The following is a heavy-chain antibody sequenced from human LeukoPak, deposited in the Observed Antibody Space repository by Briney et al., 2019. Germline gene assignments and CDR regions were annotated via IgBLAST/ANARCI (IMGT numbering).Heavy chain of an antibody. D-gene: IGHD1-26*01. CDR3: ARDGSFPIYYYGMDV. CDR1: GGSISNCY. CDR2: IYYSGST. J-gene: IGHJ6*02. Sequence: SETLSLTCTVSGGSISNCYWSWIRQPPGKGLEWIGYIYYSGSTNYNPSLKSRVTISVDTPKNQFSLKLSSVTAADTAVYYCARDGSFPIYYYGMDVWGQGITVTVSS. V-gene: IGHV4-59*01.